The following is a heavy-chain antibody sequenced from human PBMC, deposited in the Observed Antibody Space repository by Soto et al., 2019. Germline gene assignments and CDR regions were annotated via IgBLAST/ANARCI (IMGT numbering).Heavy chain of an antibody. J-gene: IGHJ5*02. CDR1: ADTISTDGYT. CDR2: TYHSGNP. Sequence: QLQLQESGSRLVKSSETLSLTCDVYADTISTDGYTWAWFRHPPVQALVWIGPTYHSGNPYYKPSLKRRFIISVDGSKNQFSLKVRCVIAADAAVYYCVRETNGDDVGYFDPWGQGIQVTVSS. D-gene: IGHD4-17*01. CDR3: VRETNGDDVGYFDP. V-gene: IGHV4-30-2*01.